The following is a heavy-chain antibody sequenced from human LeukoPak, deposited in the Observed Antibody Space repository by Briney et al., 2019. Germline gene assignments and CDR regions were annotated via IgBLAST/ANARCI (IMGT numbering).Heavy chain of an antibody. J-gene: IGHJ6*02. CDR1: GFTFSSTA. D-gene: IGHD1-26*01. Sequence: GSLRLSCAASGFTFSSTAMSWVRQAPGKGLEWIGYIYYNGNTNYSPSLKSRVTMSVDTSKNLFSLKVSSVTAADTAVYYCARGRSNYYGMDVWGQGTTVTVSS. CDR2: IYYNGNT. V-gene: IGHV4-59*01. CDR3: ARGRSNYYGMDV.